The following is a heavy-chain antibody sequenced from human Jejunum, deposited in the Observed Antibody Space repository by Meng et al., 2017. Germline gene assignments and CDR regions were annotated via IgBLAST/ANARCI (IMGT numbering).Heavy chain of an antibody. Sequence: QVQLVESGGGLVKAGGSLRLSCAASGFTFSDYYMTWIRQPPGQGLERIASISPTGGSLYYADSVKGRFSISRDNAKSSLSLQMNSLRVEDTAVYYCARDHGFLNWFDPWGQGTLVTLSS. V-gene: IGHV3-11*04. CDR2: ISPTGGSL. CDR3: ARDHGFLNWFDP. J-gene: IGHJ5*02. D-gene: IGHD2/OR15-2a*01. CDR1: GFTFSDYY.